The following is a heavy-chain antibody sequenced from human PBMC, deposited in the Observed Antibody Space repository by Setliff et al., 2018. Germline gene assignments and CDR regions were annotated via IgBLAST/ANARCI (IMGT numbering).Heavy chain of an antibody. Sequence: SETLSLTCAVSGGSYWGWIRQSPGKGLEWIGQIYTTWSTNYNPSLRSRATISLDASKNQFSLSLTSVTAADTAVYYCARVTGFFYVDAWGKGTTVTVSS. D-gene: IGHD2-21*02. J-gene: IGHJ6*03. CDR3: ARVTGFFYVDA. V-gene: IGHV4-4*09. CDR1: GGSY. CDR2: IYTTWST.